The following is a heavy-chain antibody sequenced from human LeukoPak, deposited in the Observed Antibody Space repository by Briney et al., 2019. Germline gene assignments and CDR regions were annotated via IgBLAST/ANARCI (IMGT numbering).Heavy chain of an antibody. D-gene: IGHD2-2*01. CDR3: AKDRVLYCSSTSCPLGFDY. CDR2: IWYDGSNK. V-gene: IGHV3-33*06. Sequence: GGSLRLSCAVSGFTFSSYGMHGVRQAPGKGLEWVAVIWYDGSNKYYADSVKGRFTISRDNSKNTLYLQMNSLRAEDTAVYYCAKDRVLYCSSTSCPLGFDYWGQGTLVTVSS. CDR1: GFTFSSYG. J-gene: IGHJ4*02.